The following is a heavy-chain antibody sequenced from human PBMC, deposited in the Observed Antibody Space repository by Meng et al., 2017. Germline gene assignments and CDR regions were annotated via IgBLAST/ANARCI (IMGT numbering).Heavy chain of an antibody. CDR1: GFTFNDYA. V-gene: IGHV3-9*03. D-gene: IGHD6-13*01. CDR2: ISWNSGSI. Sequence: SLKISCAASGFTFNDYAMHWVRQAPGKGLEWVSGISWNSGSIGYADSVKGRFTISRDNAKNSLYLQMNSLRAEDMALYYCAKSRYSSSSGYYYGMDVWGQGTTVTVSS. CDR3: AKSRYSSSSGYYYGMDV. J-gene: IGHJ6*02.